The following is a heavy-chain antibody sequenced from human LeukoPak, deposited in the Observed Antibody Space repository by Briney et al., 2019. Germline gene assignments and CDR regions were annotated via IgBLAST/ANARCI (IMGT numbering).Heavy chain of an antibody. D-gene: IGHD3-16*01. CDR1: GFTFSSYA. J-gene: IGHJ6*02. V-gene: IGHV3-23*01. CDR3: GKGGEAGGYYDYGMDV. Sequence: GGSLRLSCEASGFTFSSYAMSWVRQAPGTGLEWLSSIRGSGDTTYYAESVKGRFTISRDTSKNRLYLQMNSLRITDTAVYYCGKGGEAGGYYDYGMDVWGQGTTVTVSS. CDR2: IRGSGDTT.